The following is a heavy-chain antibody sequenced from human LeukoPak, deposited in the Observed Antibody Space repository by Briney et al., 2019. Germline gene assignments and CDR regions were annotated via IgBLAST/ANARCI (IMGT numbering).Heavy chain of an antibody. D-gene: IGHD3-3*01. CDR2: ISGSGGST. Sequence: GGSLRLSCAASGFTFSSYAMSWVRQAPGKRLEWVSAISGSGGSTYYADSVKGRFTISRDNSKNTLYLQMNSLRAEDTAVYYCAKGYYDFWSGYSSPFDYWGQGTLVTVSS. CDR1: GFTFSSYA. CDR3: AKGYYDFWSGYSSPFDY. J-gene: IGHJ4*02. V-gene: IGHV3-23*01.